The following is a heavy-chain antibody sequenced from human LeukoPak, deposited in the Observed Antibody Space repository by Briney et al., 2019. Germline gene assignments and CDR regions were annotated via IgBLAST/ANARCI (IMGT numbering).Heavy chain of an antibody. CDR1: GGSISSGSYY. V-gene: IGHV4-31*03. D-gene: IGHD3-3*01. CDR2: IDYSGST. Sequence: PSETLSLTCTVSGGSISSGSYYWSWIRQHPGKGLEWIGYIDYSGSTYYNPSLKSRVTISVDTSENQFSLKLSSVTAADTAVYYCARLRYDFWSGSYYYYYGMDVWGQGTTVTVSS. CDR3: ARLRYDFWSGSYYYYYGMDV. J-gene: IGHJ6*02.